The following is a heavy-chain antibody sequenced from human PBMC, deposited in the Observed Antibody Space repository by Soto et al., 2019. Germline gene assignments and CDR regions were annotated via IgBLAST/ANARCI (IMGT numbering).Heavy chain of an antibody. CDR3: ARGHSSSGWGY. D-gene: IGHD6-19*01. Sequence: SCKASGYTFTSYSISWVRQAPGQGLEWVSTIFSRFFTGSDNTAYADSVTGRFTISRDNSQNMLFLQMNSLRAEDTAVYYCARGHSSSGWGYWGQGTLVTVSS. CDR2: IFSRFFTGSDNT. J-gene: IGHJ4*02. CDR1: GYTFTSYS. V-gene: IGHV3-23*01.